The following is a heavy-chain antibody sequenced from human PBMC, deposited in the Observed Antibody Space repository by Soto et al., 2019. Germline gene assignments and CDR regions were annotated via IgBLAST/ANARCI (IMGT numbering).Heavy chain of an antibody. CDR3: AKDMGDYYGSGSYYNRLYFDY. Sequence: PGGSLRLSCAASGFTFDDYAMHWVRQAPGKGLEWVSGISWNSGSIGYADSVKGRFTISRDNAKNSLYLQMNSLRAEDTALYYCAKDMGDYYGSGSYYNRLYFDYWGQGTLVTVSS. CDR1: GFTFDDYA. J-gene: IGHJ4*02. CDR2: ISWNSGSI. V-gene: IGHV3-9*01. D-gene: IGHD3-10*01.